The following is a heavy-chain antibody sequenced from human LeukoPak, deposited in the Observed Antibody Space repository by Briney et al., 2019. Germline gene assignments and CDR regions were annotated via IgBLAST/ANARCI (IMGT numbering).Heavy chain of an antibody. J-gene: IGHJ6*02. CDR1: GFTFSSYW. CDR3: ARGDIVVVPAAPNERGGDYYYGMDV. V-gene: IGHV3-7*01. D-gene: IGHD2-2*01. Sequence: GGSLRLSCAASGFTFSSYWMSWVRQAPGKGLEWVANIKQDGSEKYYVDSVKGRFTISRDNAKNSLYLQMNSLRAEDTAVYYCARGDIVVVPAAPNERGGDYYYGMDVWGQGTTVTVSS. CDR2: IKQDGSEK.